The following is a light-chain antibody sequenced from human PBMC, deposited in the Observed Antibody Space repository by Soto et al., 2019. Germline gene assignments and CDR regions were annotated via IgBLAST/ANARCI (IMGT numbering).Light chain of an antibody. CDR3: QQHRNWPQT. CDR2: DVS. J-gene: IGKJ1*01. V-gene: IGKV3-15*01. CDR1: QSVGTQ. Sequence: ETVMTQSPATLSVSPGERATLSCRASQSVGTQVAWYQQKPGQAPRLLIYDVSTRATGIPDRFSGSGSGTDFTLTISSLQSEDFAVYCCQQHRNWPQTFGQGTKVDIK.